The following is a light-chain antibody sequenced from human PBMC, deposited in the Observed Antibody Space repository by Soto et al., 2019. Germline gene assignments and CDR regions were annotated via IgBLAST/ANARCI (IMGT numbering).Light chain of an antibody. CDR2: GAS. CDR1: QSVSSN. J-gene: IGKJ1*01. CDR3: QQYNNWPRT. V-gene: IGKV3-15*01. Sequence: EIVMTQAPATLSVSPGERATLPCRASQSVSSNLAWYQQNPGQAPRLLIYGASTRATGIPARFSGSGSVTEFTRTISSLQTEDFAVYYCQQYNNWPRTFGQGTKVELK.